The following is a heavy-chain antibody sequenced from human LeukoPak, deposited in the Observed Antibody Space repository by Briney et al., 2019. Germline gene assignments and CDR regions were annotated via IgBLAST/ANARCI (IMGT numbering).Heavy chain of an antibody. CDR3: ARERCSGGSCYLGGVLRGYFDS. Sequence: PSETLSRTCTVSGGSISSNAYYWDWIRQPPGKGLEWIGNVHYSGSTYYNPSLRSRVTISVDTSRNQFSLRLSSVTAADTAVYYCARERCSGGSCYLGGVLRGYFDSWGQGTLVTVSS. CDR1: GGSISSNAYY. CDR2: VHYSGST. D-gene: IGHD2-15*01. V-gene: IGHV4-39*07. J-gene: IGHJ4*02.